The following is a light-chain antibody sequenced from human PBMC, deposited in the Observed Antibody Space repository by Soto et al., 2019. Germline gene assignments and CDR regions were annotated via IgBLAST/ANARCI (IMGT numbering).Light chain of an antibody. CDR2: DAS. CDR3: QQYDNLPLT. CDR1: QDIKNY. J-gene: IGKJ4*01. Sequence: DIQMTQSPSSLSASVGDRVTITCQASQDIKNYLNWYQQKSGKAPKLVIYDASDLETGVPSRFSGSGSGTDFTFTINSLQPEDIATYYCQQYDNLPLTFGGGTKAHI. V-gene: IGKV1-33*01.